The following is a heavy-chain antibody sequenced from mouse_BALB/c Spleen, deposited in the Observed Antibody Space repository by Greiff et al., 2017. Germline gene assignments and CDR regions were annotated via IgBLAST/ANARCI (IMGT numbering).Heavy chain of an antibody. J-gene: IGHJ3*01. CDR2: IDPSDSYT. Sequence: QVQLQQPGAELVKPGASVKLSCKASGYTFTSYWMHWVKQRPGQGLEWIGEIDPSDSYTNYNQKFKGKATLTVDKSSSTAYMQLSSLTSEDSAVYYCARRDMITTWFAYWGQGTLVTVSA. D-gene: IGHD2-4*01. CDR1: GYTFTSYW. V-gene: IGHV1-69*02. CDR3: ARRDMITTWFAY.